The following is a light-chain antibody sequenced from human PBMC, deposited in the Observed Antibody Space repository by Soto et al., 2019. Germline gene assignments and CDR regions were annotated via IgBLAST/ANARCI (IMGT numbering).Light chain of an antibody. CDR1: SSDVGNYDL. CDR3: CSYAGSSTYV. J-gene: IGLJ1*01. Sequence: QSVLTQPPSVSGSPGQSITISCTGTSSDVGNYDLVSWYQQLPGKAPKFILYEGSKRPSGVSNRFSGSKSGNTASLTISGLQAEDEADYYCCSYAGSSTYVFGTGTKVTVL. CDR2: EGS. V-gene: IGLV2-23*01.